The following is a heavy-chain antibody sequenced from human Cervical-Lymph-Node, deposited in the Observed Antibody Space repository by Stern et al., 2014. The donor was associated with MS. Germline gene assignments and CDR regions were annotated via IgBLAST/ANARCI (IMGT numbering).Heavy chain of an antibody. CDR2: IIPIFGTP. CDR3: ATPSTVTVGSMDV. CDR1: GGTFSSQA. D-gene: IGHD4-17*01. V-gene: IGHV1-69*01. J-gene: IGHJ6*02. Sequence: VQLVESGAEVKKPGSSVRVSCKASGGTFSSQAINWVRQAPGQGLEWVGGIIPIFGTPNYRQKVQDRVTITADESTSTAYMDLSSLRFEDTAVYYCATPSTVTVGSMDVWGQGTTVTVSS.